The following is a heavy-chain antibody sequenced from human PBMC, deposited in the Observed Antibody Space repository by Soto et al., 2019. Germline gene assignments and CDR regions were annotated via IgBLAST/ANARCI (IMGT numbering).Heavy chain of an antibody. CDR2: ISSYNGDT. J-gene: IGHJ6*02. D-gene: IGHD5-12*01. V-gene: IGHV1-18*01. CDR3: AREGVAPYYYYGMDG. Sequence: QVQLVQSGAEVKKPGASVKVSCKASGYTFTRSGISWVRQAPGQGPEWMGWISSYNGDTNYAQTFQGRVTMTTDTSTSTAYMELRSLRSDDTAVYYCAREGVAPYYYYGMDGWGQGTPFTVSS. CDR1: GYTFTRSG.